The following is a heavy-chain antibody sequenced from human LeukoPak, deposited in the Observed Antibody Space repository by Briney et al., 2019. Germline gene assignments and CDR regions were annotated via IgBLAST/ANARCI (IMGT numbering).Heavy chain of an antibody. CDR3: AKGLRFLEWLSNDAFDI. D-gene: IGHD3-3*01. J-gene: IGHJ3*02. V-gene: IGHV3-23*01. Sequence: GSLRLSCAASGFSFSSYVLSWVRQAPGKGLEWVSAIRGSGGSTYYADSMKGRFTISRDNSKNTLYLQMNSLRAEDTAVYYCAKGLRFLEWLSNDAFDIWGQGTMVTVSS. CDR1: GFSFSSYV. CDR2: IRGSGGST.